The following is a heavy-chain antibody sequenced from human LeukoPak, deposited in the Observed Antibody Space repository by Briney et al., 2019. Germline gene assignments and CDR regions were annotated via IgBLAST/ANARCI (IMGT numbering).Heavy chain of an antibody. V-gene: IGHV4-28*01. CDR3: ATMQWLSQWGGFDY. J-gene: IGHJ4*02. CDR2: ISYSGDT. CDR1: GYSISNSNL. D-gene: IGHD6-19*01. Sequence: SETLSLTCAVSGYSISNSNLWAWIRQPPGKGLEWIGYISYSGDTYYNASLTSRVTMSLDTSKNQFSLKLNSVTAVDTAMYYCATMQWLSQWGGFDYWGQGTLVTVSS.